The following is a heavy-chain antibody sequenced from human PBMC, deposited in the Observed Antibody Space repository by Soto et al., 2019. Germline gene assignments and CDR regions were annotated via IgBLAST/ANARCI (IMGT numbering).Heavy chain of an antibody. J-gene: IGHJ3*02. CDR1: GFSLSNARMG. V-gene: IGHV2-26*01. CDR3: ARIRYFDWLLTEGAFDI. D-gene: IGHD3-9*01. Sequence: SGPTLVNPTETLTLTCAVSGFSLSNARMGVSWIRQPPGKALEWLAHIFSNDEKSYSTSLKSRLPISKDNSKSQVVLTMKNMDPVDTDKYYCARIRYFDWLLTEGAFDIWGQGT. CDR2: IFSNDEK.